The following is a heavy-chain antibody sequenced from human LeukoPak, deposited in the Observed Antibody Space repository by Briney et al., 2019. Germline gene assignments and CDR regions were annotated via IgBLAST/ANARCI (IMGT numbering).Heavy chain of an antibody. CDR1: GFTFSSYG. CDR2: ISYDGSNK. CDR3: AKDGDYGDYGSLSYYYYYYGMDV. Sequence: GGSLRLSCAASGFTFSSYGMHWVRQAPGKGLEWVAVISYDGSNKYYADPVKGRFTISRDNSKNTLYLPMNSLRAEDTAVYYCAKDGDYGDYGSLSYYYYYYGMDVWGKGTTVTVSS. J-gene: IGHJ6*04. V-gene: IGHV3-30*18. D-gene: IGHD4-17*01.